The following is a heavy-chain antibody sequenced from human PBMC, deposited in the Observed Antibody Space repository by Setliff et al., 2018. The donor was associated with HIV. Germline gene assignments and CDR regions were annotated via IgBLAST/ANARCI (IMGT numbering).Heavy chain of an antibody. Sequence: GASVKVSCKASGDSFSNYAISWVRQAPGQGLEWMGQIVPIFGTPSYAQKFQGRVTITADESTNTAFMELCSLRSDDTAVYYCATDPQKGGYYYYYMDVWGKGTTVTVAS. D-gene: IGHD2-15*01. J-gene: IGHJ6*03. V-gene: IGHV1-69*13. CDR3: ATDPQKGGYYYYYMDV. CDR2: IVPIFGTP. CDR1: GDSFSNYA.